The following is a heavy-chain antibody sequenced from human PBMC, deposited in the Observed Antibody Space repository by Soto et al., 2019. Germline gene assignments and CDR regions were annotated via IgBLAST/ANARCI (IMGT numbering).Heavy chain of an antibody. D-gene: IGHD2-21*02. V-gene: IGHV1-2*04. J-gene: IGHJ5*02. CDR1: GYTFTGYY. CDR2: INPNSGGT. Sequence: ASVKVSCKASGYTFTGYYMHWVRQAPGQGLEWMEWINPNSGGTNYAQKFQGWVTMTRDTSISTAYMELSRLRSDDTAVYYCARGSDSGGFWFDPWGQGTLVTVSS. CDR3: ARGSDSGGFWFDP.